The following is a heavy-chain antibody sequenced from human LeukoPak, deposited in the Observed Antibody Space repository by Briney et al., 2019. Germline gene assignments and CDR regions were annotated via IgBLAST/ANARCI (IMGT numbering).Heavy chain of an antibody. J-gene: IGHJ2*01. CDR1: GGSISSGGYY. Sequence: SETLSLTCTVSGGSISSGGYYWSWIRQHPGKGLEWIGYIYYSGSTYYNPSLKSRVTISVDTSKNQFSLKLSSVTAADTAVYSCARGRHYYDSSGEYYWYFDLWGRGTQVTVSS. CDR2: IYYSGST. CDR3: ARGRHYYDSSGEYYWYFDL. D-gene: IGHD3-22*01. V-gene: IGHV4-31*03.